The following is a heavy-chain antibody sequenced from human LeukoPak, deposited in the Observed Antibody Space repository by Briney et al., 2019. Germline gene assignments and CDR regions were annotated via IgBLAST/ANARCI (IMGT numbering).Heavy chain of an antibody. J-gene: IGHJ4*02. V-gene: IGHV1-69*05. D-gene: IGHD5-12*01. CDR1: GGTFSSYA. CDR2: IIPIFGTA. Sequence: SVRVSCKASGGTFSSYAISWVRQAPRQGLEWMGGIIPIFGTANYAQKFQGRVTITTDESTSTAYMELSSLRSEDTAVYYCARWTIAATTYYFDYWGQGTLVTVSS. CDR3: ARWTIAATTYYFDY.